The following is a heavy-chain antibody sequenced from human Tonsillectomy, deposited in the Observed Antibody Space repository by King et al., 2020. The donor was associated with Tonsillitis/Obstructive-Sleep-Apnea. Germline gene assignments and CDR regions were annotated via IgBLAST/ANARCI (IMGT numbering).Heavy chain of an antibody. V-gene: IGHV3-9*01. J-gene: IGHJ4*02. D-gene: IGHD6-19*01. CDR3: AKDRGGGWYERFDY. CDR2: ITWNSGKI. Sequence: VQLVESGGGLVQPGRSLRLSCAASGFSFHDYAMHWVRQAPGKGLEWVSGITWNSGKIVYADSVKGRFTISRDNAKNSLYLQMNSLRAEDTALYYCAKDRGGGWYERFDYWGQGALVTVSA. CDR1: GFSFHDYA.